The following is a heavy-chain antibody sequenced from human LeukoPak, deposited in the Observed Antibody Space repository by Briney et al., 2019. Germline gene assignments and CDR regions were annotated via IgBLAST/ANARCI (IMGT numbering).Heavy chain of an antibody. CDR1: GFTFSSYA. CDR3: AKGVVISTSLTPFDY. D-gene: IGHD3-22*01. CDR2: ISGSGGST. Sequence: GSLRLSCAASGFTFSSYAMSWVRQAPGKGLEWVSTISGSGGSTYYADSVKGRFTISRDNSKNTLYLQMNSLRAEDTAVYYCAKGVVISTSLTPFDYWGQGTLVTVSS. V-gene: IGHV3-23*01. J-gene: IGHJ4*02.